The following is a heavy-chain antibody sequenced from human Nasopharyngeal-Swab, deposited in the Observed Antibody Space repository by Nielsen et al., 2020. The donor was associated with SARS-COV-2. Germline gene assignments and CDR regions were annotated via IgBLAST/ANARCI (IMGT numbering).Heavy chain of an antibody. V-gene: IGHV4-34*01. CDR2: LLHSAST. Sequence: QTLSLTPAVHRQPLCSYDRTLIRQPPTAALELIGLLLHSASTTKYNPSLKNRVTISVDKSKNQFSLTLNSVIAADTGVYYCATGSAVGSFFSGYDYYGMDVWGQGTIVTVSS. CDR3: ATGSAVGSFFSGYDYYGMDV. J-gene: IGHJ6*02. D-gene: IGHD3-3*01. CDR1: RQPLCSYD.